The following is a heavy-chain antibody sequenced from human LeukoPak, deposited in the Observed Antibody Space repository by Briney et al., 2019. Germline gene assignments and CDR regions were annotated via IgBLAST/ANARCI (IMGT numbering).Heavy chain of an antibody. CDR2: ISYDGSNK. CDR1: GFSFSSYA. Sequence: GRSLRLSCAASGFSFSSYAMHWVRQAPGKGLDWVAVISYDGSNKKYADSVKGRFTISRDNSKNTLYLQMNSLRAEDTALYYCARGFPRHYDSRGIKFDYWGQGILVTVSS. J-gene: IGHJ4*02. CDR3: ARGFPRHYDSRGIKFDY. V-gene: IGHV3-30*04. D-gene: IGHD3-22*01.